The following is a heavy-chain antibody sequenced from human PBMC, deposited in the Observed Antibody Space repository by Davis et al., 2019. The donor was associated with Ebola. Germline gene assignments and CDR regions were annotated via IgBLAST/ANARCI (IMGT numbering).Heavy chain of an antibody. Sequence: ASVKVSCKASGYTFTSYDINWVRQATGQGLEWMGWMNPNSGNTGYAQKFQGRVTMTRNTSISTAYMELSSLRSEDTAVYYCARGGSTYYYYYYGMDVWGKGTTVTVSS. D-gene: IGHD4-11*01. CDR3: ARGGSTYYYYYYGMDV. V-gene: IGHV1-8*01. CDR1: GYTFTSYD. CDR2: MNPNSGNT. J-gene: IGHJ6*04.